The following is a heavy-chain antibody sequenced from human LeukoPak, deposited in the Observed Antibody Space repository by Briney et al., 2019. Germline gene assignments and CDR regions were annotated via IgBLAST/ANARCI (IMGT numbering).Heavy chain of an antibody. J-gene: IGHJ4*02. CDR2: INHSGST. D-gene: IGHD6-13*01. CDR3: VRGDSSSLGY. CDR1: GGSFSGYY. V-gene: IGHV4-34*01. Sequence: SETLSLTCAVYGGSFSGYYWSWIRQPPGKGLEWIGEINHSGSTNYNPSLKSRVTISVDTSKNQFSPKLSSVTAADTAVYYCVRGDSSSLGYWGQGTLVTVSS.